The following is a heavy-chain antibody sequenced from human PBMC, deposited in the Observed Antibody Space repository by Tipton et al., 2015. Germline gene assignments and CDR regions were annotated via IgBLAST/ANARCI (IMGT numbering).Heavy chain of an antibody. V-gene: IGHV3-53*01. D-gene: IGHD1-26*01. Sequence: SLRLSCAASGFTVSTNYMTWVRQAPGKGLEWVSHIYSDGTTYYADSVRGRFTVSRDNSKNTLYLQMVSLRAEDTALYYCARNSAYYFAKDVWGQGTTVTVSS. J-gene: IGHJ6*02. CDR2: IYSDGTT. CDR3: ARNSAYYFAKDV. CDR1: GFTVSTNY.